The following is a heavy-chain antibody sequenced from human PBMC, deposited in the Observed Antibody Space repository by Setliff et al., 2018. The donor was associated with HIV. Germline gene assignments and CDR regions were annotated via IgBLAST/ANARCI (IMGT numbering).Heavy chain of an antibody. CDR3: ARVPPRWFGQLLYLQAFDH. D-gene: IGHD3-10*01. J-gene: IGHJ4*02. V-gene: IGHV1-8*01. CDR2: MNPDSGNT. Sequence: ASVKVSCKASGHTFSSYDINWVRQGTGQGLQWMGWMNPDSGNTGSAQNFQGRITMTRSTSTSTAYMELSSLRSEDTAVYYCARVPPRWFGQLLYLQAFDHWGQGTLVTVSS. CDR1: GHTFSSYD.